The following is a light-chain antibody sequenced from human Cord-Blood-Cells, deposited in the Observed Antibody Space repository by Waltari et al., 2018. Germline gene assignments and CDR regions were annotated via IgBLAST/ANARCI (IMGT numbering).Light chain of an antibody. V-gene: IGKV1-39*01. CDR1: QSISSS. CDR2: AAS. Sequence: DIQMTQSPSYLSASLVDRVTITCRASQSISSSLNWYQQKPGKAPKLLIYAASSLQSGVPSRFSGSGSGTDFTLTISSLQPEDFATYYCQQSYSTPWTFGQGTKVEIK. J-gene: IGKJ1*01. CDR3: QQSYSTPWT.